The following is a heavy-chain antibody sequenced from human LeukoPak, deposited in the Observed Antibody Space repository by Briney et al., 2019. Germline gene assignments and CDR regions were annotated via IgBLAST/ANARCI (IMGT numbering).Heavy chain of an antibody. CDR1: GGSFSGCY. CDR2: INHSGST. D-gene: IGHD3-10*01. V-gene: IGHV4-34*01. Sequence: SETLSLTCAVYGGSFSGCYWSWIRQPPGKGLEWIGEINHSGSTNYNPSLKSRVTISVDTSKNQFSLKLSSVTAADTAVYYGARHGPPYYYGSGSRRYNWFDPWGQGTLVTVSS. J-gene: IGHJ5*02. CDR3: ARHGPPYYYGSGSRRYNWFDP.